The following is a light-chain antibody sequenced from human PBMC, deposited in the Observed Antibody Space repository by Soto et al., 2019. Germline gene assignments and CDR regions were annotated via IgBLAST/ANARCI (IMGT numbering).Light chain of an antibody. Sequence: QAVVTQEPSLTVSPGGTVTLTCGSSTGAVTSGHYPYWFQQKPGQAPRTLIYDTSNKHSWTPARFSGSLLGGKAALTPSGAQPEDEAEYYCMLSYSGALFVFGTGTKLTGL. J-gene: IGLJ1*01. CDR1: TGAVTSGHY. CDR2: DTS. V-gene: IGLV7-46*01. CDR3: MLSYSGALFV.